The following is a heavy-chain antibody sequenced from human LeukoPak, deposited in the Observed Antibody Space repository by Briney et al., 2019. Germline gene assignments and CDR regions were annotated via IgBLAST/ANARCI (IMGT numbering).Heavy chain of an antibody. J-gene: IGHJ5*02. V-gene: IGHV4-59*02. CDR1: GASVSTYY. D-gene: IGHD2-21*02. CDR3: ARAYCGGDCYRNWFDP. CDR2: TSYSGST. Sequence: SETLSLTCTVSGASVSTYYWSWIRQPPGKGLEWIGYTSYSGSTNYNPSLKSRVTISADASKNQFSLKLSSVTAADTAVYYCARAYCGGDCYRNWFDPWGQGTLVTVSS.